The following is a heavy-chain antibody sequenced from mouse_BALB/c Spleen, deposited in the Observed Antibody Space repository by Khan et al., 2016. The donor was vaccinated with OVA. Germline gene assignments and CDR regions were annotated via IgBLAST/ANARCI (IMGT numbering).Heavy chain of an antibody. Sequence: VQLKQSGAELVRSGASVKLSCTASGFNIKDYYIHWMKQRPKQGLEWIGWIDPETGDTECAPKFQGKATMTADISSNSAYLLFSSLTSEDTAVYYCSGAKLSLWFASWGRGTLETVSA. V-gene: IGHV14-4*02. CDR1: GFNIKDYY. CDR3: SGAKLSLWFAS. CDR2: IDPETGDT. J-gene: IGHJ3*01. D-gene: IGHD1-3*01.